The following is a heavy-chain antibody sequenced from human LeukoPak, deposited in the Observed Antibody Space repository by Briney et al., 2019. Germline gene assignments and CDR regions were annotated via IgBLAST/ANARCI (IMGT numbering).Heavy chain of an antibody. CDR1: GFTVSSNY. CDR2: IYGGGST. CDR3: ARYCSGGSCYSGAFDI. J-gene: IGHJ3*02. D-gene: IGHD2-15*01. Sequence: GGSLRLSCAASGFTVSSNYMSWVRQAPGKGLEWVSVIYGGGSTYYADSVKGRFTISRDNAKNSLYLQMNSLRAEDTAVYYCARYCSGGSCYSGAFDIWGQGTMVTVSS. V-gene: IGHV3-53*01.